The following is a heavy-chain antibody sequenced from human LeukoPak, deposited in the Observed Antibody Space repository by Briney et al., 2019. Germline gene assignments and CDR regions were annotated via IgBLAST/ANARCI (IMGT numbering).Heavy chain of an antibody. V-gene: IGHV1-3*04. CDR2: INTGNGNT. CDR1: GYTFTSYA. Sequence: ASVKVSCKASGYTFTSYAMHWVRQAPGQRLECMGWINTGNGNTKYSQKFQGRVTMTRDTSTSTVYMELSSLRSEDTAVYYCARGKRVLRFLEWLLTHFDYWGQGTLVTVSS. J-gene: IGHJ4*02. CDR3: ARGKRVLRFLEWLLTHFDY. D-gene: IGHD3-3*01.